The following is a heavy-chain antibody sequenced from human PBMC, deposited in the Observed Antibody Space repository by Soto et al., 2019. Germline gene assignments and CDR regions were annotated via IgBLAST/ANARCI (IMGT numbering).Heavy chain of an antibody. J-gene: IGHJ6*02. D-gene: IGHD5-18*01. CDR3: AKETGYSYGFQPNALDV. Sequence: GGSLRLSCAGSGFTFSRYAMNWVRQAPGKGLEWVSIISSRGDRTSYAESVKGRFTISRDDSKNTLFLHMNSLGAEDTAVYYCAKETGYSYGFQPNALDVWGQGTTVTVS. CDR2: ISSRGDRT. V-gene: IGHV3-23*01. CDR1: GFTFSRYA.